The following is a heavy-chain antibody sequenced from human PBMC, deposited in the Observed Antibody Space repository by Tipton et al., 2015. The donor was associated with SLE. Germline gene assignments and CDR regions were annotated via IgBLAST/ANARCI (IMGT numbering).Heavy chain of an antibody. CDR3: ARVLRLTIAYAMDV. J-gene: IGHJ6*02. CDR1: GASISSYC. V-gene: IGHV4-59*01. D-gene: IGHD3-3*01. Sequence: TLSLTCTVSGASISSYCWSWIRQSPGKGLEWIGYIYHTGGTNSNPSLKSRVTISLDTSKNQFSLKLTSVTAADTAVYYCARVLRLTIAYAMDVWGQGTTVIVSS. CDR2: IYHTGGT.